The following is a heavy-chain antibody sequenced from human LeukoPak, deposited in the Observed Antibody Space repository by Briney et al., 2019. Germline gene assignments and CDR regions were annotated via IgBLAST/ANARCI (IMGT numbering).Heavy chain of an antibody. CDR3: ASLNYDSSGSDAFDI. J-gene: IGHJ3*02. V-gene: IGHV1-46*03. Sequence: ASVKVSCKXSGYTFASYYMHWVRQAPEQGLEWMGIINPSGGSTSYAQKFQGRVTMTRDTSTSTVYMELSSLRSEDTAVYYCASLNYDSSGSDAFDIWGQGTMVTVSS. CDR1: GYTFASYY. D-gene: IGHD3-22*01. CDR2: INPSGGST.